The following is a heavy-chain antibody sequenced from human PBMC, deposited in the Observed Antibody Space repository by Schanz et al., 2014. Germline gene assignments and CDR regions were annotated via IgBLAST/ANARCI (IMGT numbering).Heavy chain of an antibody. D-gene: IGHD3-3*01. CDR1: GFTFSNYG. CDR3: ARYGFRKFGVVYGLAV. V-gene: IGHV3-48*03. CDR2: VSSYDTTV. Sequence: EVQLVESGGCVVQPGRSLRLSCAASGFTFSNYGIHWVRQAPGKGLEWISYVSSYDTTVSYADSVKGRFTISRDNAKNSVYLQMNSLRVEDTAVYYCARYGFRKFGVVYGLAVWGQGTTVTVS. J-gene: IGHJ6*02.